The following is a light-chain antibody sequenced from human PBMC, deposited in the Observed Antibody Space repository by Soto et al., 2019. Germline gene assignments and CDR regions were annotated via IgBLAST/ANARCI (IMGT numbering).Light chain of an antibody. J-gene: IGKJ1*01. CDR1: QSVSSSY. CDR2: GAS. V-gene: IGKV3-20*01. Sequence: EIIFSQSLCTLSLSPGERANLSCRASQSVSSSYLAWYQQKPGQAPRLLIYGASSRATGIPDRFSGSGSGTEFTLTISSLQSEDFAVYYCQQYNNWPRTFGQGTKVDI. CDR3: QQYNNWPRT.